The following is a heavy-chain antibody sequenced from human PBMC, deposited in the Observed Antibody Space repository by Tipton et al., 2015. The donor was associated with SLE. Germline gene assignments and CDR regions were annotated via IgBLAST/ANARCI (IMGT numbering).Heavy chain of an antibody. J-gene: IGHJ4*02. Sequence: TLSLTCSVSGYSISSNYYWGWIRQSPGKGLEWIGSSYHSGRTYYNPSLKSRVTISVDTSKNQFSLNLSSVTAADTAVYYCARLGYCTSGICYTGIDSWGQGALVSVSS. CDR3: ARLGYCTSGICYTGIDS. D-gene: IGHD2-8*01. V-gene: IGHV4-38-2*02. CDR1: GYSISSNYY. CDR2: SYHSGRT.